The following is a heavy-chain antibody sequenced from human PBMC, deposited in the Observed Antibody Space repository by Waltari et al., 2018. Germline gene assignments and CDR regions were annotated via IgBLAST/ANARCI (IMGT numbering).Heavy chain of an antibody. D-gene: IGHD3-22*01. CDR2: IKQDGSEK. CDR3: AKDGSHSSGYGRYYGMDV. CDR1: GFTFSSYW. Sequence: EVQLVESGGGLVQPGGSLRLSCAASGFTFSSYWMSWVRQAPGKGLEWVANIKQDGSEKYYVDSVKGRFTISRDNAKNSLYLQMNSLRAEDTALYYCAKDGSHSSGYGRYYGMDVWGQGTTVTVSS. V-gene: IGHV3-7*03. J-gene: IGHJ6*02.